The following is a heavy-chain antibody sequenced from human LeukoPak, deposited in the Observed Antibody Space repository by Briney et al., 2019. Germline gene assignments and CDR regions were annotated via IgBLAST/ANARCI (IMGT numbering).Heavy chain of an antibody. V-gene: IGHV3-21*01. J-gene: IGHJ4*02. Sequence: GGSLRLSCAASGFTFSSYSMNWVRQAPGKGLEWVSSISSSSSYIYYADSVKGRFTISRDNAKNSLCLQMNSLRAEDTAVYYCARAIMMSGDYWGQGTLVTVSS. D-gene: IGHD3-16*01. CDR2: ISSSSSYI. CDR1: GFTFSSYS. CDR3: ARAIMMSGDY.